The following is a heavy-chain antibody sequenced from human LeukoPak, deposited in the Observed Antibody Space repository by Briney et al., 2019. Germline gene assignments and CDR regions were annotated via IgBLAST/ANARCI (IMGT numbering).Heavy chain of an antibody. D-gene: IGHD6-13*01. CDR1: GGSFSGYY. Sequence: NPSETLSLTCAVYGGSFSGYYWSWIRQHPGKGLEWIGYIYYSGSTYYNPSLKSRVTISVDTSKNQFSLKLSSVTAADTAVYYCARVAANWFDPWGQGTLVTVSS. V-gene: IGHV4-31*11. CDR3: ARVAANWFDP. CDR2: IYYSGST. J-gene: IGHJ5*02.